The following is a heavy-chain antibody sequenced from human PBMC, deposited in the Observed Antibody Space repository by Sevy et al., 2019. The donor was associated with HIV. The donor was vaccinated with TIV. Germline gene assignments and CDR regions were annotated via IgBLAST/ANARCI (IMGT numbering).Heavy chain of an antibody. V-gene: IGHV1-2*06. D-gene: IGHD3-16*02. CDR3: GVLAIVSSFDY. CDR1: GYTFAVYY. CDR2: INPNTGVT. J-gene: IGHJ4*02. Sequence: ASVKVSCKASGYTFAVYYLHWVRQAPGQGLEWMGRINPNTGVTNYAQKFQGRVTMTRDTSITTAYMELHRLGSDDTAVYYCGVLAIVSSFDYWGQGSLVTVSS.